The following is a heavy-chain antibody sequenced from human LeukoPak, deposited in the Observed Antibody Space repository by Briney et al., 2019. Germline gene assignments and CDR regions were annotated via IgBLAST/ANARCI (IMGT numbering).Heavy chain of an antibody. D-gene: IGHD3-10*01. CDR2: IYPGDSDT. CDR1: GYSFTDYW. J-gene: IGHJ5*02. Sequence: GEYLKISRKGSGYSFTDYWIAWVRQMPGKGLEWMGIIYPGDSDTRYSPSFQGQVTFSADKSISTAYLQWSSLRASDTAIYYCARQCCRGASPGFDPWGQGTLVTVSS. V-gene: IGHV5-51*01. CDR3: ARQCCRGASPGFDP.